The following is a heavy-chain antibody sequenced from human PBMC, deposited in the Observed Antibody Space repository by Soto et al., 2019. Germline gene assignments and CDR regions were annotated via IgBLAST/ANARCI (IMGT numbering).Heavy chain of an antibody. CDR1: GFSLTTRGVG. Sequence: QITLKESGPTLVKPTQTLTLTCTFSGFSLTTRGVGVGWIRQPPGKALECLALIYWDDDKRYSPSLQSRLSLTKNTAKNQVVLTKTNVDPVDTATYYCAHIPNYYQYDWFDPWGQGTLVSVSS. CDR3: AHIPNYYQYDWFDP. J-gene: IGHJ5*02. CDR2: IYWDDDK. D-gene: IGHD3-16*01. V-gene: IGHV2-5*02.